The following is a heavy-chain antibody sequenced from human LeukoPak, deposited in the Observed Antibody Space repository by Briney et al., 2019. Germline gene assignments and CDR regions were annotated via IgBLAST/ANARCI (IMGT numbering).Heavy chain of an antibody. CDR2: INPNSGGT. V-gene: IGHV1-2*02. J-gene: IGHJ6*03. CDR3: ARDGRLTMVRGYYYYYYMDV. CDR1: GYTFTGYY. Sequence: ASVKVSCKASGYTFTGYYIHWVRQAPGQGLEWMGWINPNSGGTNYAQKFQGRVTMTRDTSISTAYMELSRLRSDDTAVYYCARDGRLTMVRGYYYYYYMDVWGKGTTVTVSS. D-gene: IGHD3-10*01.